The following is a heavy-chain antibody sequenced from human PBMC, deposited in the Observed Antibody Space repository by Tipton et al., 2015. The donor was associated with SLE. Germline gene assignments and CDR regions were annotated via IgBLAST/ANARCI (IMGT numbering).Heavy chain of an antibody. CDR3: ARRPYSGSFDS. Sequence: TLSLTCTVSDGSIRSTNYYWGWIRQPPGKGLEWIGSIFYTGSTYYNPSLKSRVSFSIDTTKHQYSLKLNSVTAADTAVYYCARRPYSGSFDSWGQGSLITVSS. V-gene: IGHV4-39*07. CDR1: DGSIRSTNYY. D-gene: IGHD6-6*01. J-gene: IGHJ4*02. CDR2: IFYTGST.